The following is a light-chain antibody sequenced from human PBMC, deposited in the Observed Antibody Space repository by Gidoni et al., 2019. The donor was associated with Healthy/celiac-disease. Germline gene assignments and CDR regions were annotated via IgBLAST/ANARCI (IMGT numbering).Light chain of an antibody. Sequence: QSALTQPASVSGSPGQSITISCTGTSSDVGGYNYVSWYQQHPGTAPKLMIYDVSNRPSGVSNRFSVSQSGNTASLTISGLQAEDEADYYCSSYTSSSTLVFGGGTKLTVL. CDR1: SSDVGGYNY. V-gene: IGLV2-14*01. CDR2: DVS. J-gene: IGLJ2*01. CDR3: SSYTSSSTLV.